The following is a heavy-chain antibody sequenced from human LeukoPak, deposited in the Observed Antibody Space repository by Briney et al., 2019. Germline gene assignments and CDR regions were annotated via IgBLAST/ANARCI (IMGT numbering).Heavy chain of an antibody. V-gene: IGHV1-2*02. Sequence: GASVKVSCKASGYTFTGYYMHWVRQAPGQGREWMGWINPNGGGTNYAQKFQGRVTMTRDTSISTAYMELSRLRSDDTAVYYCARDIVVVPAAANYYYYGMDVWGQGTTVTVSS. D-gene: IGHD2-2*01. CDR2: INPNGGGT. CDR3: ARDIVVVPAAANYYYYGMDV. CDR1: GYTFTGYY. J-gene: IGHJ6*02.